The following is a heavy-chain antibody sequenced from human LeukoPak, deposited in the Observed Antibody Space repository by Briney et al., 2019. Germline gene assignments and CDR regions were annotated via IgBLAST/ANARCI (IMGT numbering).Heavy chain of an antibody. CDR1: GFTFSSYG. D-gene: IGHD5-12*01. Sequence: HPGRSLRLSCAASGFTFSSYGMHWVRQAPGKGLEWVAVISYDGSNKYYADSVKGRFTISRDNSKNTLYLQMNSLRAEDTAVYYCAKDSGGYERGWYYYYGMDVWGQGTTVTVSS. V-gene: IGHV3-30*18. CDR2: ISYDGSNK. CDR3: AKDSGGYERGWYYYYGMDV. J-gene: IGHJ6*02.